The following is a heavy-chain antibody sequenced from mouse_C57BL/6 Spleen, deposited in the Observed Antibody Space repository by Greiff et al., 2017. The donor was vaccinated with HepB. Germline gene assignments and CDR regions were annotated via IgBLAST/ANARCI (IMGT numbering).Heavy chain of an antibody. D-gene: IGHD4-1*01. J-gene: IGHJ3*01. V-gene: IGHV1-52*01. CDR3: ARGGTGTWFAY. CDR2: IDPSDSET. Sequence: QVQLQQPGAELVRPGSSVKLSCKASGYTFTSYWMHWVKQRPIQGFEWIGNIDPSDSETHYNQKFKDKATLTVDKSSSTAYMQLSSLTSEDSAVYYCARGGTGTWFAYWGQGTLVTVSA. CDR1: GYTFTSYW.